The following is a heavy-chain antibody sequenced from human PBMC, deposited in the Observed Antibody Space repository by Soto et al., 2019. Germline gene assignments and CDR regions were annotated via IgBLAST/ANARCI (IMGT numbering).Heavy chain of an antibody. CDR2: IIPILGIA. CDR1: GGTFSSYT. J-gene: IGHJ6*02. Sequence: QVQLVQSGAEVKKPGSSVKVSCKASGGTFSSYTISWVRHAPGQGLEWMGRIIPILGIANYAQKFQGRVTITADKSTSTAYMELSSLRSEDTAVYYCARSPAMVRGVYYYGMDVWGQGTTVTVSS. CDR3: ARSPAMVRGVYYYGMDV. V-gene: IGHV1-69*02. D-gene: IGHD3-10*01.